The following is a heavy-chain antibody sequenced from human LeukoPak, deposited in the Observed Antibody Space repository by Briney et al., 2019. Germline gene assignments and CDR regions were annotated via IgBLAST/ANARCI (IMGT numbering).Heavy chain of an antibody. CDR3: AKDPATWTDY. CDR1: GFTFSSYA. Sequence: SGGSLRLSXAASGFTFSSYAMSWVRQAPGKGLEWVSAISGSGGSTYYADSVKGRFTIPRDNSKNTLYLQMNSLRAEDTAVYYCAKDPATWTDYWGQGTLVTVSS. J-gene: IGHJ4*02. D-gene: IGHD5-12*01. V-gene: IGHV3-23*01. CDR2: ISGSGGST.